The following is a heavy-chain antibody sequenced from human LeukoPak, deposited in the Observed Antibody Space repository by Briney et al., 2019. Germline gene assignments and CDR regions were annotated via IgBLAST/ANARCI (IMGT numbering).Heavy chain of an antibody. D-gene: IGHD1-1*01. CDR3: ATWRTAKTGFDY. V-gene: IGHV4-39*01. Sequence: SETLSLTCTVSGGSISSNNYYWGWIRQPPGKGLEWIGSIYYSGSPYYNPSLKSRVTISVDTAKNQFSLRLRSVTAADTAVYYCATWRTAKTGFDYWGQGTLVTVSS. CDR2: IYYSGSP. CDR1: GGSISSNNYY. J-gene: IGHJ4*02.